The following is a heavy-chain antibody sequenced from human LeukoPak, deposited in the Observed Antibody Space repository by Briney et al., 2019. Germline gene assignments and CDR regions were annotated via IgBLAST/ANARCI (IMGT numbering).Heavy chain of an antibody. J-gene: IGHJ4*02. V-gene: IGHV5-51*01. CDR3: ARHARGLGDY. D-gene: IGHD3-16*01. CDR2: IYPSDSDT. CDR1: GYNFATYW. Sequence: GESLKISCKGSGYNFATYWIGWVRQMPGKGLEWMGIIYPSDSDTRYSPSFQGQVTISADKSITTAYLQWSSLKASDTAMYYCARHARGLGDYWGQGTLVTVSS.